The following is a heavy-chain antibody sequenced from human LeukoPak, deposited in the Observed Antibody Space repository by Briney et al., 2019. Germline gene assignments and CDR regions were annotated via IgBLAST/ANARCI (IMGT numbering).Heavy chain of an antibody. V-gene: IGHV3-9*01. CDR3: AKMIRGWYDYYGMDV. CDR2: ISWNSGSI. J-gene: IGHJ6*02. CDR1: GFTFDDYA. Sequence: GRSLRLSCAASGFTFDDYAMHWVRQAPGKGLEWVSGISWNSGSIGYADSVKGRFTISRDNAKNSLYLQMNSLRAEDTALYYCAKMIRGWYDYYGMDVWGQGTTVTVSS. D-gene: IGHD6-19*01.